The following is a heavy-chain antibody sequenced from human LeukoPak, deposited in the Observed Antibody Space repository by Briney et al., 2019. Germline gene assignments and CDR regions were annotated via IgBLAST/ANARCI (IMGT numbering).Heavy chain of an antibody. V-gene: IGHV4-4*07. CDR2: IYSSGST. J-gene: IGHJ6*02. CDR1: GGSISSSY. D-gene: IGHD2-2*01. CDR3: ARECFSSICPYNNMDV. Sequence: SETLSLTCTVSGGSISSSYWTWIRQPAGKGLEWIGRIYSSGSTNYNPSLKSRLTMSVDTSRNQFSLKLNSVTAADTAVYYCARECFSSICPYNNMDVWGQETTVTVSS.